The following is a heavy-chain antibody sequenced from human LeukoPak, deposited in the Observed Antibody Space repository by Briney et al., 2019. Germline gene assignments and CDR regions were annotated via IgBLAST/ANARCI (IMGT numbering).Heavy chain of an antibody. CDR1: GFTFSSYE. J-gene: IGHJ5*02. CDR2: ITSGGSAM. V-gene: IGHV3-48*03. CDR3: ARAGEYYDILSGSQRGFDP. D-gene: IGHD3-9*01. Sequence: GGSLRLSCAASGFTFSSYEMNWVRQAPGKRLEWVSYITSGGSAMYYAESVKGRFTISRDNAKNSLYLQMNSLRAEDTAVYYCARAGEYYDILSGSQRGFDPWGQGTLVTVSS.